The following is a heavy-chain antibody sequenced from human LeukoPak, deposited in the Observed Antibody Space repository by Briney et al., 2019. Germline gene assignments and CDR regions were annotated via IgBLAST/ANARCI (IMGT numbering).Heavy chain of an antibody. CDR3: ARAKSGARLYFDY. D-gene: IGHD6-25*01. V-gene: IGHV3-23*01. CDR1: GFTFNTYT. Sequence: GGSLRLSCAASGFTFNTYTMYWVRQAPGKGLEWVSGISNSGGSTYYADSVKGRFTISRDNSKNTLYLQMNSLRAEDTAVYYCARAKSGARLYFDYWGQGTLVTVSS. J-gene: IGHJ4*02. CDR2: ISNSGGST.